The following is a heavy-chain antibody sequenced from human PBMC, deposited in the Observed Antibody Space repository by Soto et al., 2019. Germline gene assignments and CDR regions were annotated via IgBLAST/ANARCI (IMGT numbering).Heavy chain of an antibody. D-gene: IGHD6-13*01. CDR1: GYTFTSYG. J-gene: IGHJ5*02. V-gene: IGHV1-8*02. CDR3: ARGGRRGSSSFGWFDP. CDR2: MNPNSGNT. Sequence: GASVKVSCKASGYTFTSYGISRVRQATGQGLEWMGWMNPNSGNTGYAQKFQGRVTMTRNTSISTAYMELSSLRSEDTAVYYCARGGRRGSSSFGWFDPWGQGTLVTVSS.